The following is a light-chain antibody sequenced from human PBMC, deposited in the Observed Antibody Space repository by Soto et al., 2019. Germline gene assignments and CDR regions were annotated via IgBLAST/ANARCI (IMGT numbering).Light chain of an antibody. V-gene: IGLV1-44*01. Sequence: QAVVTQPPSASGTPGQRVTISCSGSSSNIGSNAVNWYQQLPGTAPKLLIYSNNQRPSGVPDRFSGSKSGTSASLAISGLQSEDEAEYYCAAWDGSLSGDVFGTGTKLTVL. CDR3: AAWDGSLSGDV. CDR1: SSNIGSNA. J-gene: IGLJ1*01. CDR2: SNN.